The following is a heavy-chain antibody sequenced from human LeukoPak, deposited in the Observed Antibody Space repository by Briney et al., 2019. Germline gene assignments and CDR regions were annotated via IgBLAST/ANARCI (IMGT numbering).Heavy chain of an antibody. CDR1: GGSISSNTYY. D-gene: IGHD3-10*01. CDR2: IYHSGST. V-gene: IGHV4-39*07. Sequence: PSETLSLTCTVSGGSISSNTYYWGWIRQPPGKGLEWIGEIYHSGSTNYNPSLKSRVTISVDKSKNQFSLKLSSVTAADTAVYYCAGRGLLHFEIWGQGRMVTVSS. J-gene: IGHJ3*02. CDR3: AGRGLLHFEI.